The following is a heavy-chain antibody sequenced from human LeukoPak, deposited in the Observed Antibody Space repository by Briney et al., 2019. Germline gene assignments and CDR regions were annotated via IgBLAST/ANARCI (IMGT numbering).Heavy chain of an antibody. D-gene: IGHD5-12*01. CDR2: IRYDGSNK. CDR1: GFTFSSYG. V-gene: IGHV3-30*02. CDR3: ARILDSGRGYFDY. J-gene: IGHJ4*02. Sequence: GGSLRLSCAASGFTFSSYGMHWVRQAPGKGLEWVAFIRYDGSNKYYADSVKGRFTISRDNSKNTLYLQMNSLRAEDTALYYCARILDSGRGYFDYWGQGTLVTVSS.